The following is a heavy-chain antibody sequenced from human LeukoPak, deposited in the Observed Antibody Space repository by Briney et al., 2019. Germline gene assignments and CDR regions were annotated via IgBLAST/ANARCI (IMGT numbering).Heavy chain of an antibody. V-gene: IGHV1-69*13. Sequence: SVKVSCKAPGGTFRSDAISWVRQAPGQGLEWMGGLIPIFGTANYAQKFQGRVTITADESTSTAYMELSSLRSEDTAVYYCARALGYCSSTSCYLPHWGQGTLVTVSS. CDR1: GGTFRSDA. CDR2: LIPIFGTA. J-gene: IGHJ4*02. D-gene: IGHD2-2*01. CDR3: ARALGYCSSTSCYLPH.